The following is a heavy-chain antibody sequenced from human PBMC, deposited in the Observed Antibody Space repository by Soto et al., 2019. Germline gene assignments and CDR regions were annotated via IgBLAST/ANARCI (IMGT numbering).Heavy chain of an antibody. V-gene: IGHV4-4*08. CDR3: ARGRGTYYYGSGSYLSWFDP. D-gene: IGHD3-10*01. CDR2: VYTSDYT. Sequence: SETLSLTCSVSGASIRSYYWHWIRQPPGKGLEWIGYVYTSDYTRYSSSLKSRVTISVDTSKNQFSLKLSSVTAADTAVYYCARGRGTYYYGSGSYLSWFDPWGQGTLVTVSS. CDR1: GASIRSYY. J-gene: IGHJ5*02.